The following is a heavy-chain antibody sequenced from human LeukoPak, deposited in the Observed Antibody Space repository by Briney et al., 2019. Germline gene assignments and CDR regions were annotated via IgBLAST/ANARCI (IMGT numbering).Heavy chain of an antibody. Sequence: PSETLSLTCTVSGGSISSGGYYWSWIRQHPGKGLEWIGYIYYSGSTYYNPSLKSRVTISIDTSKNQFSLKLSSVTAADTAVYYCARGSDYGGNSHDYFDYWGQGTLVTVSS. CDR3: ARGSDYGGNSHDYFDY. CDR2: IYYSGST. CDR1: GGSISSGGYY. J-gene: IGHJ4*02. V-gene: IGHV4-31*03. D-gene: IGHD4-23*01.